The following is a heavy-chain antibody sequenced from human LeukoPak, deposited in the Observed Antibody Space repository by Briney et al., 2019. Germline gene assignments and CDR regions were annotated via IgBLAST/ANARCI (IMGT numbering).Heavy chain of an antibody. CDR2: IYSDGRT. CDR3: ARDTGRFDVFDI. J-gene: IGHJ3*02. V-gene: IGHV3-53*01. D-gene: IGHD1-14*01. Sequence: GGSLRLSCAASGFTVSTNYMNWVRQAPGKGLEWVAVIYSDGRTYYADSVKGRFTISRDNSKNTLYLQMNSLRAEDTAVYYCARDTGRFDVFDIWGRGTMVTVSS. CDR1: GFTVSTNY.